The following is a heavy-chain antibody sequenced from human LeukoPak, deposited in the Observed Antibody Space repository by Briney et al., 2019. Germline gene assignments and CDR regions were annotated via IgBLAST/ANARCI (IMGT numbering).Heavy chain of an antibody. CDR2: ITLDGSDE. D-gene: IGHD1-1*01. CDR3: AKDHQLNP. J-gene: IGHJ5*01. V-gene: IGHV3-30-3*02. Sequence: SGGSLRLSCVGSGFPFSMHAIQRLRPAPVRGREWVAVITLDGSDENYPASVKGRFTISRDNSKNTVYLQMNSLTTEDSAVYYRAKDHQLNPWGQVTLVTVSS. CDR1: GFPFSMHA.